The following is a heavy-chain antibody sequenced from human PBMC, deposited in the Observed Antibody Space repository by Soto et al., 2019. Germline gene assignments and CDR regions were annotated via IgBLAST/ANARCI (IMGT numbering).Heavy chain of an antibody. J-gene: IGHJ4*02. D-gene: IGHD3-22*01. CDR1: VGSISSGDYY. V-gene: IGHV4-30-4*01. CDR3: ARADSSGYWYFDY. Sequence: TLSLTCTVSVGSISSGDYYWGWIRQPPGKGLEWIGYIYYSGSTYYNPSLKSRVTISVDTSKNQFSLKLSSVTAADTAVYYCARADSSGYWYFDYWGQGTLVTVS. CDR2: IYYSGST.